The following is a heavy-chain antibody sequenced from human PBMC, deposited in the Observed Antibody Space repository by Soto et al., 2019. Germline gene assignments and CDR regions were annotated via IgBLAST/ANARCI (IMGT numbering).Heavy chain of an antibody. CDR2: INPSGGST. CDR3: ARDRETGIXYGDFYYYYYYYMDV. Sequence: ASVEVSCKASGYSFTSYYMHWVRQAPGQGLEWMGIINPSGGSTSYAQKFQGRVTMTRDTSTSTVYMELSSLRSEDTAVYYCARDRETGIXYGDFYYYYYYYMDVWGKGTTVTVSS. V-gene: IGHV1-46*03. CDR1: GYSFTSYY. J-gene: IGHJ6*03. D-gene: IGHD4-17*01.